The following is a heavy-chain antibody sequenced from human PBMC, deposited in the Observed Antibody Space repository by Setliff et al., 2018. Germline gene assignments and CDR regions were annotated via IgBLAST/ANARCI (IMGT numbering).Heavy chain of an antibody. J-gene: IGHJ4*02. CDR2: FDPEDGET. CDR1: GYTLTELS. V-gene: IGHV1-24*01. Sequence: ASVKVSCKVSGYTLTELSMHWVRQAPGKGLEWMGGFDPEDGETIYAQKFQGRVTMTEDTSTDTAYMELSSLRSDATAVYYCAPLTRRYGYDSGYYFDYWGQGSLVTVSS. CDR3: APLTRRYGYDSGYYFDY. D-gene: IGHD5-18*01.